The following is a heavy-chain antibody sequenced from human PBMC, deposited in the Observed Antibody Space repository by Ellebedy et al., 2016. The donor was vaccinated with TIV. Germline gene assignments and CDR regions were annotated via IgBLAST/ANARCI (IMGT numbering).Heavy chain of an antibody. D-gene: IGHD3-22*01. CDR3: AKVGPYYYDSSGPGPFDY. V-gene: IGHV3-30-3*01. CDR1: GFTFSSYA. J-gene: IGHJ4*02. Sequence: GGSLRLSXAASGFTFSSYAMHWVRQAPGKGLEWVAVISYDGSNKYYADSVKGRFTISRDNSKNTLYLQMNSLRAEDTAVYYCAKVGPYYYDSSGPGPFDYWGQGTLVTVSS. CDR2: ISYDGSNK.